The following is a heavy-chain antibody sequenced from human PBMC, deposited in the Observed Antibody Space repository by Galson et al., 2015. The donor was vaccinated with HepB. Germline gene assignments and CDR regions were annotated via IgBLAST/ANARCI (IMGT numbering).Heavy chain of an antibody. CDR1: GYTFTSYG. Sequence: SVKVSCKASGYTFTSYGISWVRQAPGQGLEWMGWISAYNGNTNYAQKLQGRVTMTTDTSTSTAYMELRSLRSDDTAVYYCARPLLVTMVRGVILSGGMDVWGQGTTVTVSS. D-gene: IGHD3-10*01. J-gene: IGHJ6*02. V-gene: IGHV1-18*01. CDR2: ISAYNGNT. CDR3: ARPLLVTMVRGVILSGGMDV.